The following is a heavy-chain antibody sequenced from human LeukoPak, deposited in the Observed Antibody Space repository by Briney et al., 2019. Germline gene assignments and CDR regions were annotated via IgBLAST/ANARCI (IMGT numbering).Heavy chain of an antibody. V-gene: IGHV4-34*01. CDR2: INHSGST. J-gene: IGHJ3*02. D-gene: IGHD2-21*02. CDR3: ARAVSFWVTAIPDASDI. Sequence: SETLSLTCAVYGGSFSGYYWSWIRQPPGKGLEWIGEINHSGSTNYNPSLKSRVTISVDTSKNQFSLKLSSVTAADTAVYYCARAVSFWVTAIPDASDIWGQGTMVTVSS. CDR1: GGSFSGYY.